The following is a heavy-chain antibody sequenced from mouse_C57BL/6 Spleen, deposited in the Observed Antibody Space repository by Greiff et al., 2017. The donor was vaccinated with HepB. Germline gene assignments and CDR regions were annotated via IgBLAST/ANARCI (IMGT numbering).Heavy chain of an antibody. CDR1: GYTFTDYN. D-gene: IGHD2-2*01. J-gene: IGHJ3*01. V-gene: IGHV1-18*01. Sequence: EVQLQQSGPELVKPGASVKIPCKASGYTFTDYNMDWVKQSHGKSLEWIGDINPNNGGTIYNQKFKGKATLTVDKSSSTAYMELRSLTSDDTAVYYCARGYGYASWFAYWGQGTLVTVSA. CDR2: INPNNGGT. CDR3: ARGYGYASWFAY.